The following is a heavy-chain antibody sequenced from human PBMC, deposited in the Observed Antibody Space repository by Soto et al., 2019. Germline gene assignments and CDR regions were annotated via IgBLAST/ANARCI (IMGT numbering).Heavy chain of an antibody. D-gene: IGHD2-15*01. CDR3: ARDPCSGGSCYYYYGMDV. J-gene: IGHJ6*02. V-gene: IGHV3-30-3*01. CDR1: GFTFSSYA. Sequence: PGGSLRLSCAASGFTFSSYAMHWVRQAPGKGLEWVAVISSDGSNKYYADSVKGRFTISRDNSKNSLYLQMNSLRDEDTAVYYCARDPCSGGSCYYYYGMDVWGQGTTVTVSS. CDR2: ISSDGSNK.